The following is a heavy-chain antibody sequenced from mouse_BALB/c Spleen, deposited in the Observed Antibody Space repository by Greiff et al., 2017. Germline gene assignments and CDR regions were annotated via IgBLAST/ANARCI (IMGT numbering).Heavy chain of an antibody. D-gene: IGHD2-1*01. CDR1: GYNFTSYW. CDR3: ARSSGNYGAWFAY. CDR2: IYPGSGST. J-gene: IGHJ3*01. V-gene: IGHV1-55*01. Sequence: QVQLKQPGAELVKPGTSVKLSCKASGYNFTSYWINWVKLRPGQGLEWIGDIYPGSGSTNYNEKFKSKATLTVDTSSSTAYMQLSSLASEDSALYYGARSSGNYGAWFAYWGQGTLVTVSA.